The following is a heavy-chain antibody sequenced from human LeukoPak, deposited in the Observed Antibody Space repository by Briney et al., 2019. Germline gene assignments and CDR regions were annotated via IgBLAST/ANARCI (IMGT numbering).Heavy chain of an antibody. Sequence: TGGSLRLSCAASGFTFSSYSMNWVRRAPGKGLEWVSSISSSSSYIYYADSVKGRFTISRDNAKNSLYLQMNSLRAEDTAVYYCARDLAGYCSSTSCSDVWGKGTTVTVSS. V-gene: IGHV3-21*01. CDR1: GFTFSSYS. CDR3: ARDLAGYCSSTSCSDV. CDR2: ISSSSSYI. J-gene: IGHJ6*04. D-gene: IGHD2-2*01.